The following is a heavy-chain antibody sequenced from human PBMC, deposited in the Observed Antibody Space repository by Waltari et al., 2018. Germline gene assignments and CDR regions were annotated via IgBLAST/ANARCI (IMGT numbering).Heavy chain of an antibody. CDR3: ARDRYIVVVPAAHNWFDP. J-gene: IGHJ5*02. Sequence: QVQLVQSGAEVKKPGSSVRVSCKASGGTFSSYAISWVRQAPGQGLEWMGRIIPIFGTANYEQKFQGRVTITADKSTSTAYMELSSLRSEDTAVYYCARDRYIVVVPAAHNWFDPWGQGTLVTVSS. V-gene: IGHV1-69*08. CDR2: IIPIFGTA. CDR1: GGTFSSYA. D-gene: IGHD2-2*01.